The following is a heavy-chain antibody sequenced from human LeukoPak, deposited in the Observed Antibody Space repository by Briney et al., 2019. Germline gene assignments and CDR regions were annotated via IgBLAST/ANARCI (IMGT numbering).Heavy chain of an antibody. CDR3: AKVGVPATGGFHH. V-gene: IGHV3-74*01. CDR2: INHDGSNT. Sequence: PGGSLRLSCAASGFTFSGYSMNWVRQAPGKGLVWVSRINHDGSNTNYADSVKGRFTLSRDNAKNSLYLQMNSLRAEDTAIYYCAKVGVPATGGFHHWGQGTLVTVSS. CDR1: GFTFSGYS. J-gene: IGHJ1*01. D-gene: IGHD6-13*01.